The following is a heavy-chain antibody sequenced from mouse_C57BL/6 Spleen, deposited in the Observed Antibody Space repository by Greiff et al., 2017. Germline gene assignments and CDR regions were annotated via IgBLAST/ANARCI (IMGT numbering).Heavy chain of an antibody. D-gene: IGHD2-2*01. V-gene: IGHV7-3*01. CDR3: TRCNGCLAMDY. J-gene: IGHJ4*01. Sequence: EVQLVESGGGLVQPGGSLSLSCAASGFTFTDYYMSWVRQPPGKALEWLGFIRNKANGYTTEYSASVKGRFTISRANSQTLLYHLMNALRADDGATYYYTRCNGCLAMDYWGQGTSVTVSA. CDR2: IRNKANGYTT. CDR1: GFTFTDYY.